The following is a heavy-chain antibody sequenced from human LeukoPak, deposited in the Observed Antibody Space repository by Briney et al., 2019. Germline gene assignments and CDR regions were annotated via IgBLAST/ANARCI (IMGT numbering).Heavy chain of an antibody. Sequence: PSETLSLTCAVYGGSFSGYYWSWIRQPPGKGLEWIGEINHSGSTNYNPSLKSRVTISVDTSKNQFSLKLSPVTAADTPVYYCAREFSYLWFGRRAKNWFDPWGQGTLVTVSS. V-gene: IGHV4-34*01. CDR2: INHSGST. CDR1: GGSFSGYY. D-gene: IGHD3-10*01. CDR3: AREFSYLWFGRRAKNWFDP. J-gene: IGHJ5*02.